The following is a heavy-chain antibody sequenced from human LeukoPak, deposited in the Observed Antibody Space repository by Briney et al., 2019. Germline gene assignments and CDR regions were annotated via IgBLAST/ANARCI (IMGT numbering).Heavy chain of an antibody. CDR1: GGSFSGYY. Sequence: SETLSLTCAVYGGSFSGYYWSWLRQPPGKGLEWIGEIIYSGNTNYNPSLKSRVTVSVDTSKNQFSLKVSSVTAADTAIYYCARGAVAAAGTNYFDCWGQGTLVTVSS. CDR3: ARGAVAAAGTNYFDC. D-gene: IGHD6-13*01. V-gene: IGHV4-34*01. J-gene: IGHJ4*02. CDR2: IIYSGNT.